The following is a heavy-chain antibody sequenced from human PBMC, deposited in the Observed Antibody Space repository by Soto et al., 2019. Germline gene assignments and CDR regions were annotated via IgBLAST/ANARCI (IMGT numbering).Heavy chain of an antibody. Sequence: PSETLSLTCTVSGGSISSYYWSWIRQPPGKGLEWIGYIYFRGSTNYNPSLKSRVTISVDTSKNQFSLKLSSVTAADTAVYYCARHFSDSSGFSDYWGQGTLVTVSS. V-gene: IGHV4-59*08. D-gene: IGHD3-22*01. CDR3: ARHFSDSSGFSDY. J-gene: IGHJ4*02. CDR1: GGSISSYY. CDR2: IYFRGST.